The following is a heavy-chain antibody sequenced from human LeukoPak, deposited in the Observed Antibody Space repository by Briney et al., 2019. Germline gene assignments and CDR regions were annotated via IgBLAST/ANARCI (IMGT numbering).Heavy chain of an antibody. CDR1: GFTFSNAW. J-gene: IGHJ4*02. V-gene: IGHV3-23*01. Sequence: SGGSLRLSCAASGFTFSNAWMSWVRQAPGKGLEWVSAISGSGGSTYYADSVKGRFTISRDNSKNTLYLQMNSLRAEDTAVYYCAKSIGTMVRGVMGYWGQGTLVTVSS. D-gene: IGHD3-10*01. CDR3: AKSIGTMVRGVMGY. CDR2: ISGSGGST.